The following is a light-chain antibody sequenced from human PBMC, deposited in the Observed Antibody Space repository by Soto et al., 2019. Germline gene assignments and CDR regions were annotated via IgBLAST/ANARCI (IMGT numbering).Light chain of an antibody. CDR3: QQRFNWPRFT. CDR2: GAS. V-gene: IGKV3-15*01. CDR1: QSVSSN. J-gene: IGKJ2*01. Sequence: EIVMTQSPATLSVSPGERATLSCRASQSVSSNLAWYQQKPGQAPRLLIYGASTRATGIPARFSGSGSGTEFTLTISSLQSEDSAVYYCQQRFNWPRFTFGQGTKLEIK.